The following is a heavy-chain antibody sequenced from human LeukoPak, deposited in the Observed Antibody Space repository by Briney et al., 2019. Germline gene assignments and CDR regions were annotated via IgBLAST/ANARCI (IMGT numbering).Heavy chain of an antibody. Sequence: PGGSLRLSCAASGFTFSDYYMSWIRQAPGKGLEWVSYISSSGSTIYCADSVKGRFTISRDNAKNSLYLQMNSLRAEDTAVYYCARGGSPEMATANFDYWGQGTLVTVSS. CDR3: ARGGSPEMATANFDY. J-gene: IGHJ4*02. CDR2: ISSSGSTI. D-gene: IGHD5-24*01. CDR1: GFTFSDYY. V-gene: IGHV3-11*01.